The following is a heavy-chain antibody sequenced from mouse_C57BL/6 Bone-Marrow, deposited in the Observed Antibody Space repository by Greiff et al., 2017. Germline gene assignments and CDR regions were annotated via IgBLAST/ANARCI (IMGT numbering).Heavy chain of an antibody. V-gene: IGHV1-15*01. D-gene: IGHD2-1*01. J-gene: IGHJ2*01. Sequence: QVQLQQSGAALVRPGASVTLSCKASGYTFTDYEMHWVKQTPVHGLEWIGAIDPETGGTTYNQKFKGKAILTADKSSSTAYMELRSLTSEDSAVYYCTIYYCNHGRNYLDYWGQGTTLTVSS. CDR2: IDPETGGT. CDR1: GYTFTDYE. CDR3: TIYYCNHGRNYLDY.